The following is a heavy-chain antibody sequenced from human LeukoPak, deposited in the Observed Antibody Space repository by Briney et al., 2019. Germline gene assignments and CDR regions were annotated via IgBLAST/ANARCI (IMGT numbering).Heavy chain of an antibody. CDR2: IYHSGST. D-gene: IGHD3-22*01. V-gene: IGHV4-30-2*01. CDR1: GDSISSGGYS. Sequence: PSQTLSLTCAVSGDSISSGGYSWSWIRQPPGKGLEWIGYIYHSGSTYYNPSLKSRVTISVDRSKNQFSLKLSSVTAADTAVYYCARAPEGNYYDSSGYPFDYWGQGTLVTVSS. CDR3: ARAPEGNYYDSSGYPFDY. J-gene: IGHJ4*02.